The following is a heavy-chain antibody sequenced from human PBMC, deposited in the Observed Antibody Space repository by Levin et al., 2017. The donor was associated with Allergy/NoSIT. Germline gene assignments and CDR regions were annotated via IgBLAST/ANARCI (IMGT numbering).Heavy chain of an antibody. V-gene: IGHV3-23*01. CDR3: AKDRRVGENYGYFDY. CDR2: ISGNGVST. J-gene: IGHJ4*02. CDR1: GFTFSNCG. Sequence: SCAASGFTFSNCGMSWVRQAPGKGLEWVSSISGNGVSTYSADSAKGRFTISRDNSKNTLYLQMDSLRAEDTAAYYCAKDRRVGENYGYFDYSGQGILVTVSP. D-gene: IGHD2-21*01.